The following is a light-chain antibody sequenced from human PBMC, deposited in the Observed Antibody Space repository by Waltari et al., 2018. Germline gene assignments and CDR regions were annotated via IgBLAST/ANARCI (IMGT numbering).Light chain of an antibody. CDR3: CSYTNTNQWI. Sequence: QSALTQPASVSGSPGQSITISCSGVSRDVDFYDSVSWYQQHPDKAPKLIISEVTHRPSGIPDRFSASKSDNPVTLTISGLQAEDEADYYCCSYTNTNQWIFGGGTKVTVL. CDR2: EVT. CDR1: SRDVDFYDS. J-gene: IGLJ2*01. V-gene: IGLV2-14*01.